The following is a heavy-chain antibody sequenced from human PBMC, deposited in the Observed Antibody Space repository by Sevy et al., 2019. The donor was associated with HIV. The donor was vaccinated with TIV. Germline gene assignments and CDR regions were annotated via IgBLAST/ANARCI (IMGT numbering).Heavy chain of an antibody. Sequence: GGSLRLSCVASGFTFSDHYMEWVRQAPGKGLEWVGRTRNKADGYTTEYAESVKGRFTISRDESKNSMYVQMNSLKTEDTAVYYCATHAGIAAAGRVFDYWGQGTLVTVSS. D-gene: IGHD6-13*01. V-gene: IGHV3-72*01. CDR3: ATHAGIAAAGRVFDY. CDR1: GFTFSDHY. CDR2: TRNKADGYTT. J-gene: IGHJ4*02.